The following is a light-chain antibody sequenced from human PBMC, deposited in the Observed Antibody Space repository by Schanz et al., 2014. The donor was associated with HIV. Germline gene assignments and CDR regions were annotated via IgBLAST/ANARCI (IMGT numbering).Light chain of an antibody. CDR2: GAS. J-gene: IGKJ2*01. Sequence: EIVMTQSPATLSVSPGERATLSCRASQSVSSNLAWYQQKPGQAPRLLIYGASTRATGIPARFSGSGSGTEFTLTISSLQSDDFATYYCQQCVTYPYTFGQGTTLDIK. CDR1: QSVSSN. V-gene: IGKV3-15*01. CDR3: QQCVTYPYT.